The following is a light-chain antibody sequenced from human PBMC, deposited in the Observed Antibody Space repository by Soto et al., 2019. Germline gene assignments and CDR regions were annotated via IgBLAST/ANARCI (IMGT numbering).Light chain of an antibody. V-gene: IGLV2-14*01. CDR2: EVS. CDR1: SSDVGGYNY. Sequence: QSALTQPASVSGSPGQSITISCTGTSSDVGGYNYVSWYQQYPGTAPKLMIYEVSNRPSGVSNRFSGSKSGNTASLTISGLQAEDEADYYCSSFTSTHTGVFGGGTKLTVL. J-gene: IGLJ3*02. CDR3: SSFTSTHTGV.